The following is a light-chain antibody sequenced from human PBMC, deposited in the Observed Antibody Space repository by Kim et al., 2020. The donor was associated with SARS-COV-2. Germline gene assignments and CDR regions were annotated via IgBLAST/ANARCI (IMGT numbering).Light chain of an antibody. J-gene: IGKJ2*01. Sequence: EIVLTQSPGTLSLSPGERATLSCRASQTVRSNYLAWYQQKPGQAPRLLFYGASNRATGIPDRFSGSGSGTDFTLTISRLEPEDSAVYYCQEYGTSPYTFGQGTKLEI. CDR1: QTVRSNY. V-gene: IGKV3-20*01. CDR2: GAS. CDR3: QEYGTSPYT.